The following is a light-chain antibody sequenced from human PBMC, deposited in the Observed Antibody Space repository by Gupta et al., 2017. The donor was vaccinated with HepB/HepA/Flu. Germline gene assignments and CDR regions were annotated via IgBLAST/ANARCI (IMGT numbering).Light chain of an antibody. J-gene: IGLJ2*01. CDR2: SNN. CDR3: AAWDDSLNGVV. Sequence: QSVLTQPPSASGTPGQRVTISCSGSSSNIGSNTVNWYQQLPGTAPKLLIYSNNQRPSWVPDRFSGSKSGTSASLAISGLQSEDEADYYCAAWDDSLNGVVFDGGTKLTVL. CDR1: SSNIGSNT. V-gene: IGLV1-44*01.